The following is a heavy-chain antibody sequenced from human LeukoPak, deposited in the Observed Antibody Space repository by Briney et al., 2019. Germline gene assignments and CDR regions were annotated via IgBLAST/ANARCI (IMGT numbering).Heavy chain of an antibody. CDR1: GFSFSSYS. J-gene: IGHJ4*02. Sequence: GGSLRPSCAASGFSFSSYSIRWVRQAPGKGLEWVAVISSDGNSKNFALSVKGRFAISRDNSKNTLFLQMNNLRSEDTALYYCVSPTADYPFLYYFDSWGQGTLVTVSS. D-gene: IGHD5-12*01. CDR2: ISSDGNSK. CDR3: VSPTADYPFLYYFDS. V-gene: IGHV3-30*09.